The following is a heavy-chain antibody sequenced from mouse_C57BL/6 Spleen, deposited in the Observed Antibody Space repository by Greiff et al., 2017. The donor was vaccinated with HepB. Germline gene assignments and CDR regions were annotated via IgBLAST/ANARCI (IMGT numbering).Heavy chain of an antibody. CDR1: GYAFSSSW. CDR3: ARKNYSNYDYFDY. J-gene: IGHJ2*01. Sequence: QVQLQQSGPELVKPGASVKISCKASGYAFSSSWMNWVKQRPGKGLEWIGRIYPGDGDTNYNGKFKGKATLTADKSSSPAYMQLSSLTSEDSAVYFCARKNYSNYDYFDYWGQGTTLTVSS. D-gene: IGHD2-5*01. V-gene: IGHV1-82*01. CDR2: IYPGDGDT.